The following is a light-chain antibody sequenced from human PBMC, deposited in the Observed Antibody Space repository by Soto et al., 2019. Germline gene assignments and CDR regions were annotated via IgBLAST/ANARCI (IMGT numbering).Light chain of an antibody. CDR3: HQYGSSPAT. J-gene: IGKJ1*01. Sequence: IVLTQSPGTLSLSPWERATLSCRASQSVSSNHLAWYQQKPGQAPRLLIYGGSSRATGIPVRFSGSGSETDFTLTISRLEPEDFAVYYCHQYGSSPATFGQGTKVDIK. V-gene: IGKV3-20*01. CDR2: GGS. CDR1: QSVSSNH.